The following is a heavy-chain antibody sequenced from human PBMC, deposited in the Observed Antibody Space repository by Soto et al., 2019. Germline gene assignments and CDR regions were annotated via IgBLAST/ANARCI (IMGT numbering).Heavy chain of an antibody. CDR1: GVSINNHY. Sequence: QVQLQESGPGLVKPSETLSLTCTVSGVSINNHYWSWIRQPPVKGLEWIGYSYYTGTTNYNPSLKSRVTISVDRSKNQFSLNLTAQTAAATAIYYWARSNWYSEYWGQGTLVTVSS. D-gene: IGHD7-27*01. V-gene: IGHV4-59*11. CDR3: ARSNWYSEY. CDR2: SYYTGTT. J-gene: IGHJ4*02.